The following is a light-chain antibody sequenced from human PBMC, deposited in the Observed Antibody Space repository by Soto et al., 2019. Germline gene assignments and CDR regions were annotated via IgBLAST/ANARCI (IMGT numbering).Light chain of an antibody. CDR1: QSISSW. V-gene: IGKV1-5*01. CDR3: KQYNSYRT. J-gene: IGKJ1*01. CDR2: DDS. Sequence: DIEMPQSPYTLSASVGDRATITFRASQSISSWLAWYQQKPGKAPPILIYDDSSLESGVPSRFSGSGSGTEFTLTISSLQPDDFATYYRKQYNSYRTVGQGTTVDIK.